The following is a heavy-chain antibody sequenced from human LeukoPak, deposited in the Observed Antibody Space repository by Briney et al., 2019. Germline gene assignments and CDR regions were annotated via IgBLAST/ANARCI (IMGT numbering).Heavy chain of an antibody. Sequence: GESLKISCKGSGYSFTSYWIGWVRQMPGKGLEWMGIIYPSDSDTRYSPSFQGQVTISADKSISTAYLQWSSLKASDTAMYYCARHPGGYCSSTSCLGGDYYYYGMDVWGQGTTVTVSS. CDR3: ARHPGGYCSSTSCLGGDYYYYGMDV. D-gene: IGHD2-2*01. CDR2: IYPSDSDT. V-gene: IGHV5-51*01. J-gene: IGHJ6*02. CDR1: GYSFTSYW.